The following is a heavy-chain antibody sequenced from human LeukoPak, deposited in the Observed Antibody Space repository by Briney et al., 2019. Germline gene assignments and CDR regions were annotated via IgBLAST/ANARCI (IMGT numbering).Heavy chain of an antibody. J-gene: IGHJ4*02. V-gene: IGHV3-53*01. CDR1: GFTVSSNY. D-gene: IGHD3-16*01. CDR3: ARRYGGEYYFDY. CDR2: IYSGGST. Sequence: GRSLRLSCAASGFTVSSNYMSWVRQAPGKGLEWVSVIYSGGSTYYADSVKGRFTISRDNSKNTLYLQMNSLRAEDTAVYYCARRYGGEYYFDYWGQGTLVTVSS.